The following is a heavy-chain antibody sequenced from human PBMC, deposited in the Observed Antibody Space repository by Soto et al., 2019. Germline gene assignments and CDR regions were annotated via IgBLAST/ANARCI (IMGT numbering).Heavy chain of an antibody. Sequence: QVQLVESGGGVVQPGRSLRLSCAASGFTFSSHGMHWVGQAPGKGLEWVAVISYDGSNKYYADSVKGRFTISRDNSKNTLYLQMNSLRAEDTAVYYCAPWFGAFDYWGQGTLVTVSS. J-gene: IGHJ4*02. CDR1: GFTFSSHG. V-gene: IGHV3-30*03. CDR2: ISYDGSNK. CDR3: APWFGAFDY. D-gene: IGHD3-10*01.